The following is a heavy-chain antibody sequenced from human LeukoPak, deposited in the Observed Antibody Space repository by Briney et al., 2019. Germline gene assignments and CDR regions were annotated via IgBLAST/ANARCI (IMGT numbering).Heavy chain of an antibody. CDR1: GFTFSSYG. J-gene: IGHJ4*02. CDR3: ARNYYDSSGYYYHDY. V-gene: IGHV3-33*01. CDR2: IWYDGSNK. Sequence: PGRSLRLSYAASGFTFSSYGMHWVRQAPGKGLEWVAVIWYDGSNKYYADSVKGRFTISRDNSKNTLYLQMNSLRAEDTAVYYCARNYYDSSGYYYHDYWGQGTLVTVSS. D-gene: IGHD3-22*01.